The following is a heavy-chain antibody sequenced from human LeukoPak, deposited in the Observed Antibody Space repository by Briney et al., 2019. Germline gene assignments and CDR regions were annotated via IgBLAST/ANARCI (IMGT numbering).Heavy chain of an antibody. D-gene: IGHD6-19*01. Sequence: SETLSLTCTVSGGSVSDYYWSWIRQPPGKGLEWIGYVYYSGSTNYNPSLKSRVTISEDTSRNQFSLNLTSVTAADTAVYYCARDSSGGPSDYWGQGTLVTVSS. CDR3: ARDSSGGPSDY. CDR1: GGSVSDYY. V-gene: IGHV4-59*02. CDR2: VYYSGST. J-gene: IGHJ4*02.